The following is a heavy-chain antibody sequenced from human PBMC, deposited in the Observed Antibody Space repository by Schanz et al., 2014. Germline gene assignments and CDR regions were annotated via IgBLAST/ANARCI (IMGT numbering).Heavy chain of an antibody. V-gene: IGHV3-23*04. D-gene: IGHD1-1*01. J-gene: IGHJ4*02. Sequence: EVQLVESGGGLIQPGGSLRLSCAASGFTFSSYAMSWVRQAPGKGLEWVSAISGSGGSTYYADSVKGRFTISRDNAKNSLYLEMNSLRAEDTALYYCARDRRNADLDYWGQGTLXTVSS. CDR3: ARDRRNADLDY. CDR2: ISGSGGST. CDR1: GFTFSSYA.